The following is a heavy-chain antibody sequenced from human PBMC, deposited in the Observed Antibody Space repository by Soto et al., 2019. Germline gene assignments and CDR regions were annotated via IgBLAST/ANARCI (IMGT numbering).Heavy chain of an antibody. CDR3: AALNSYYDFIDV. CDR2: ISSSGSTI. V-gene: IGHV3-48*03. Sequence: GGSLRLSCAASGFTFSSYEMNWVRQAPGKGLEWVSYISSSGSTIYYADSVKDRFTISRDNAKNSLYLQMNSLRADDTSVYYCAALNSYYDFIDVWGKGTTVTVSS. CDR1: GFTFSSYE. J-gene: IGHJ6*03.